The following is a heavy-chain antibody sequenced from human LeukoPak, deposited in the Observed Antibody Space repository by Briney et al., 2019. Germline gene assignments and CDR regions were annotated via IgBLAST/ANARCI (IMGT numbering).Heavy chain of an antibody. CDR2: INPNSGGT. CDR1: GYTFTGYY. J-gene: IGHJ4*02. V-gene: IGHV1-2*02. D-gene: IGHD3-10*01. CDR3: ARDEGSITSYFDY. Sequence: ASVKVSCKASGYTFTGYYMHWVRQAPGQGLEWMGWINPNSGGTNYAQKFQGRVTMTRDTSISTAYMELSRLRSDDTAVYYCARDEGSITSYFDYWGQGTLVTVSS.